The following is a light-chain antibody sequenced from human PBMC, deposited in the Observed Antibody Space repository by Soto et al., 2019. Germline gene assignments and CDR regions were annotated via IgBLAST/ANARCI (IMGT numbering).Light chain of an antibody. CDR1: ESVHSN. Sequence: EMVMTQAPATLSVSPGERVTRSCRASESVHSNLDWYQQKPGQGPSLLIYYASTRVPGVPDRFSGSGSGTEFTLTISSLQSEDFGGYYCQHYSNWPPTFGPGTKGEIK. J-gene: IGKJ3*01. CDR2: YAS. V-gene: IGKV3-15*01. CDR3: QHYSNWPPT.